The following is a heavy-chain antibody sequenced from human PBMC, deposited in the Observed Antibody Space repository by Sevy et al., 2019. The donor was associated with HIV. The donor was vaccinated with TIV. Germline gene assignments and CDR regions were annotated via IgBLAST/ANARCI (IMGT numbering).Heavy chain of an antibody. CDR3: ARDDGNYYFDY. D-gene: IGHD1-7*01. CDR1: GFTFSKYW. J-gene: IGHJ4*02. V-gene: IGHV3-7*01. CDR2: IKQDAGQK. Sequence: GGSLRLSCAASGFTFSKYWMGWVRQAPGKGLEWVANIKQDAGQKYYVDSVKGRFTISRDNAKNSLYLQMNSLGAEDTAVYFCARDDGNYYFDYWGQGTLVTVSS.